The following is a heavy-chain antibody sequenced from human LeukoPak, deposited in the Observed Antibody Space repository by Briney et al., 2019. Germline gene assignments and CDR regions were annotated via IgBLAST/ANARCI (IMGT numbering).Heavy chain of an antibody. D-gene: IGHD1-26*01. J-gene: IGHJ4*02. CDR3: ARAQAPPGATLSHY. CDR1: GFTFSSYS. Sequence: GGSLRLSCAASGFTFSSYSMNWVRQAPGKGLEWVSSISSSSSYIYYADSVKGRFTISRDNAKNSLYLQMNSLRAEDTAVYYCARAQAPPGATLSHYWGQGTLVTVSS. CDR2: ISSSSSYI. V-gene: IGHV3-21*01.